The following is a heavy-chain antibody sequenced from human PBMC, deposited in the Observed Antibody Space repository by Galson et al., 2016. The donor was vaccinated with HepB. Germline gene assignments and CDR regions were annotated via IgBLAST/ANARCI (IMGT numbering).Heavy chain of an antibody. Sequence: VKVSCKVSGYSFSDYYMHWVQQAPGKGLEWMGLVDPEDGEAIYAEKFQGRVTITSDTSTDRAYTELSSLSSEDTAVYYCATGVAVYCASTRCYLNYWGQGTLVTVSS. CDR2: VDPEDGEA. V-gene: IGHV1-69-2*01. CDR1: GYSFSDYY. J-gene: IGHJ4*02. CDR3: ATGVAVYCASTRCYLNY. D-gene: IGHD2-2*01.